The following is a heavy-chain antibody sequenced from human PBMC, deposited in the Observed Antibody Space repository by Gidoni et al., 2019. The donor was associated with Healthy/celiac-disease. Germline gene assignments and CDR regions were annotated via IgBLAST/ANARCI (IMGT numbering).Heavy chain of an antibody. CDR1: GFTFSSYA. V-gene: IGHV3-64D*06. CDR2: ISSNGGST. CDR3: VKDRVLAAAARFNDAFDI. D-gene: IGHD6-13*01. Sequence: EVQLVESGGGLVQPGGSLRLPCSASGFTFSSYAMHWVRQAPGKGLEYVSAISSNGGSTYYADSVKGRFTISRDNSKNTLYLQMSSLRAEDTAVYYCVKDRVLAAAARFNDAFDIWGQGTMVTVSS. J-gene: IGHJ3*02.